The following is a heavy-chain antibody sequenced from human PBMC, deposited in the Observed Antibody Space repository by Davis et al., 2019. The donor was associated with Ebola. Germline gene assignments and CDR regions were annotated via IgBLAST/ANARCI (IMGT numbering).Heavy chain of an antibody. J-gene: IGHJ4*02. CDR1: GFTFSSYG. CDR3: ARLHVDTGLDY. Sequence: ESLKISCAASGFTFSSYGMHWIRQPPGKGLEWIGYIYYSGSTNYNPSLKSRVTISVDTSKNQFSLKLSSVTAADTAVYYCARLHVDTGLDYWGQGTLVTVSS. V-gene: IGHV4-59*01. D-gene: IGHD5-18*01. CDR2: IYYSGST.